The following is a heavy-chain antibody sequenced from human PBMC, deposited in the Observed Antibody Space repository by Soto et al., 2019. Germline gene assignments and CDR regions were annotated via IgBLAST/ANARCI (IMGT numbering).Heavy chain of an antibody. V-gene: IGHV3-11*06. J-gene: IGHJ5*02. D-gene: IGHD2-15*01. CDR2: ISPGSRYP. Sequence: GGSLRLSCASSGFTFSYYYMSWIRQSPGKGLEWLSYISPGSRYPAYADSVKGRFTISRDNARRSLSLQMNSLTVDDTAIYYCVRGGGGGLFDPWGQGSMVTVSS. CDR1: GFTFSYYY. CDR3: VRGGGGGLFDP.